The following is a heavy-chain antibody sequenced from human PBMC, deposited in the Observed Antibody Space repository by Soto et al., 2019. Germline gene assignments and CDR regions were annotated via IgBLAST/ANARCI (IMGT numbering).Heavy chain of an antibody. CDR1: GFTFSSYG. D-gene: IGHD5-18*01. CDR3: ASNGYPEGYYYYGMDV. J-gene: IGHJ6*02. Sequence: PGGSLRLSCAASGFTFSSYGMHWVRQAPGKGLEWVAVISYDGSNKYYADSVKGRFTISRDNSKNTLYLQMNSLRAEDTAVYYCASNGYPEGYYYYGMDVWGQGTTVTVSS. CDR2: ISYDGSNK. V-gene: IGHV3-30*03.